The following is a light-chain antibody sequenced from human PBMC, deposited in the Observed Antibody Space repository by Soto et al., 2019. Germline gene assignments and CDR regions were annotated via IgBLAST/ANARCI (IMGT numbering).Light chain of an antibody. CDR2: AAS. CDR1: QSVSSN. Sequence: IWMTQSPAALSGCPGERAAGSCRASQSVSSNLAWYQQKPGQAPRVLIYAASTRATGLPDRFIGSGSGTDFTLTITGLEPEDFAVYYCQQFHISRTFGQGTTGDIK. J-gene: IGKJ1*01. CDR3: QQFHISRT. V-gene: IGKV3D-15*01.